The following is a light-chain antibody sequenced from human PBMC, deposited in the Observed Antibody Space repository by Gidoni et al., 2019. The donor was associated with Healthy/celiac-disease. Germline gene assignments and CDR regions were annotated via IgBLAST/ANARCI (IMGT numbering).Light chain of an antibody. V-gene: IGLV3-9*01. CDR1: NNGSKN. CDR2: RDS. Sequence: SYELTQPPSVSVALGQTARITCGGNNNGSKNVHWYQQKPSQAPVLVIYRDSTRPSGIPERFSGSNSGNTATLTISRAQAGDEADYYCQVWDSSTGVFGGGTKLTVL. J-gene: IGLJ3*02. CDR3: QVWDSSTGV.